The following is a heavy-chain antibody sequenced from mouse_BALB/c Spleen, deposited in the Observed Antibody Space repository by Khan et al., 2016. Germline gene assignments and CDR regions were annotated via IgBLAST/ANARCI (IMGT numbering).Heavy chain of an antibody. D-gene: IGHD2-4*01. CDR3: ARSMITTGFAY. Sequence: EVQLQESGPGLVKPSQSLSLTCTVTGYSITSDYAWNWIRQFPGTKLEWMGYISYSGSTSYNPSLKSRISITRDTSKTQFFLQLNSVTTEETATYYCARSMITTGFAYWGQGTLVTVSA. CDR1: GYSITSDYA. J-gene: IGHJ3*01. V-gene: IGHV3-2*02. CDR2: ISYSGST.